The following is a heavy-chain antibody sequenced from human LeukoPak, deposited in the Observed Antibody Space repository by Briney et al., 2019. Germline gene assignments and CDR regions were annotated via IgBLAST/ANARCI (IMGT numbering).Heavy chain of an antibody. J-gene: IGHJ2*01. CDR3: VRQTTARPSSWYFDL. V-gene: IGHV4-39*01. CDR2: IYYSWTT. D-gene: IGHD4-17*01. CDR1: GGSISSSTCY. Sequence: ASETLSLTCTVSGGSISSSTCYWGWIRQPPGEGLKWIGSIYYSWTTYYNTSLKSGVTIYVDTSKTQFSLKLSSVTAPDTDVYYCVRQTTARPSSWYFDLWGRGTLVTVSS.